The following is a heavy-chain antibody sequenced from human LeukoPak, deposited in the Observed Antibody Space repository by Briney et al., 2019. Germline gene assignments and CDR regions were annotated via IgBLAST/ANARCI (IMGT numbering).Heavy chain of an antibody. CDR3: ARGGPRHDS. V-gene: IGHV4-34*01. D-gene: IGHD6-25*01. CDR2: INDIGST. J-gene: IGHJ4*02. CDR1: GGSFSGYY. Sequence: PETLSLTCAVYGGSFSGYYWSWIRQPPGKGLEWIGEINDIGSTNYNPSLKSRVTISAAASKTQTSLKLSSVAAADTAVYYCARGGPRHDSWGQGT.